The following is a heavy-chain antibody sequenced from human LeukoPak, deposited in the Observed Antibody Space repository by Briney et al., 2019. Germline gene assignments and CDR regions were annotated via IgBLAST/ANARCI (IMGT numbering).Heavy chain of an antibody. D-gene: IGHD3-3*01. CDR1: GGSISSGGYS. Sequence: SETLSLTCAVSGGSISSGGYSWRWIRQPPGKGLEWIGYIYHSGSTYYNPSLKSRVTISVDRSKNQFSLKLSSVTAADTAVYYCASSLYDFWSGYENAHFDYWGQGTLVTVSS. V-gene: IGHV4-30-2*01. CDR2: IYHSGST. CDR3: ASSLYDFWSGYENAHFDY. J-gene: IGHJ4*02.